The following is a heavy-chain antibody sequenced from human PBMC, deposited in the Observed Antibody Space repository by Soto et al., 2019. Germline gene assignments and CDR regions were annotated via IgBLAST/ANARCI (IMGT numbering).Heavy chain of an antibody. CDR3: AKEQELLDRGYFDY. CDR1: GFTFSSYG. D-gene: IGHD1-26*01. CDR2: ISYDGSNK. Sequence: SLRLSCAASGFTFSSYGMHWVRQAPGKGLEWVAVISYDGSNKYYADSVKGRFTISRDNSKNTLYLQMNSLRAEDTAVYYCAKEQELLDRGYFDYWGQGTLVTVSS. V-gene: IGHV3-30*18. J-gene: IGHJ4*02.